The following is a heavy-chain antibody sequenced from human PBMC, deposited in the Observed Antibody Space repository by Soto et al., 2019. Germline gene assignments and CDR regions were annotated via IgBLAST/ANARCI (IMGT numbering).Heavy chain of an antibody. CDR3: TTSSQQLVPLAFEI. J-gene: IGHJ3*02. CDR2: IKSKTDGGTT. D-gene: IGHD6-13*01. Sequence: GRSMRLSCAASGFTFSNAWMSWVRQAPGKGLEWVGRIKSKTDGGTTDYAAPVKGRFTISRDDSKNTLCLQMNSLKTEDTAVYYCTTSSQQLVPLAFEICGKGTMATV. V-gene: IGHV3-15*01. CDR1: GFTFSNAW.